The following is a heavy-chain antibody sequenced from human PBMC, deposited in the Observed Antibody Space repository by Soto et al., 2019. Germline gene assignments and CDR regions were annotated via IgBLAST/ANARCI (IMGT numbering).Heavy chain of an antibody. D-gene: IGHD3-22*01. CDR3: ARDSKGYYYDSSATYGWFDP. Sequence: GGSLRLSCAASGFTFSSYSMNWVRQAPGKGLEWVSYISSSSSTIYYADSVKGRFTISRDNAKNSLYLQMNSLRDEDTAVYYCARDSKGYYYDSSATYGWFDPWGQGTLVTSPQ. CDR1: GFTFSSYS. CDR2: ISSSSSTI. V-gene: IGHV3-48*02. J-gene: IGHJ5*02.